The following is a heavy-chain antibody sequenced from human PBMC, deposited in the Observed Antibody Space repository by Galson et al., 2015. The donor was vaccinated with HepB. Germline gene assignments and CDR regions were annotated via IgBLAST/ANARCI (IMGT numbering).Heavy chain of an antibody. CDR1: GYTFTAYY. D-gene: IGHD3/OR15-3a*01. V-gene: IGHV1-2*02. J-gene: IGHJ6*02. CDR2: INPNSGAT. Sequence: SVKVSCKASGYTFTAYYIQWVRQAPGQGLEWMGWINPNSGATTFSQKFQGSVTITRDTSTFTAYMELSSLRSADTAVYYCARYDFWFGMDVGGQGTPVTVSS. CDR3: ARYDFWFGMDV.